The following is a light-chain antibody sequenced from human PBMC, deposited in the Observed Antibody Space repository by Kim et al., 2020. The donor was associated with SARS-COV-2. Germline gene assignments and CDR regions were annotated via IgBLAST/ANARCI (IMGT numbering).Light chain of an antibody. Sequence: EIVLTQSPGTLSLSPGESATLSCRASQSISSYLAWYQQKPGQAPRLLVYGASSRATGIPDRFRGSGSGTDFTLTISRLEPEDYAVYYCQQYGRSPPVTFGPGTKVDIK. CDR2: GAS. V-gene: IGKV3-20*01. CDR3: QQYGRSPPVT. J-gene: IGKJ3*01. CDR1: QSISSY.